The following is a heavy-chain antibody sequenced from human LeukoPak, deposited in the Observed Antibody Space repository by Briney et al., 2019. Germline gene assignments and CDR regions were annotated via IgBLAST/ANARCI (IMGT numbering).Heavy chain of an antibody. V-gene: IGHV4-34*01. J-gene: IGHJ4*02. CDR2: INHSGST. CDR1: GVSFSGYY. CDR3: ARTRWRQLGSFFDY. Sequence: SETLSLTCAVYGVSFSGYYWSWIRQPPGKGLEWIGEINHSGSTNYNPSLKSRVTISVDTSKNQFSLKLSSVTAADTAVYYCARTRWRQLGSFFDYWGQGTLVTVSS. D-gene: IGHD5-24*01.